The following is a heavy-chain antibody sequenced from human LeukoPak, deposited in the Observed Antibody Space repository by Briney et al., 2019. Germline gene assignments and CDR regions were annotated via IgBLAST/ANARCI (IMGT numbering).Heavy chain of an antibody. Sequence: ASVKVSCKASGGTFSSYAISWVRQAPGQGLEWMGGIIPIFGTANYAQKFQGRVTITADESTSTAYMELSSLRSEDTAVYYCARPIEYYYDSSGYSIWGQGTMVTVSS. CDR3: ARPIEYYYDSSGYSI. CDR1: GGTFSSYA. D-gene: IGHD3-22*01. V-gene: IGHV1-69*13. J-gene: IGHJ3*02. CDR2: IIPIFGTA.